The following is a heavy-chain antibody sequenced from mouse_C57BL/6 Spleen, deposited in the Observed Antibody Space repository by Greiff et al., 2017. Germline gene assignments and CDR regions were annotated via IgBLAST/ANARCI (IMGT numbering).Heavy chain of an antibody. CDR3: ARGGSSHYAMDY. D-gene: IGHD1-1*01. V-gene: IGHV1-50*01. J-gene: IGHJ4*01. CDR2: IDPSDSYT. Sequence: VQLQQPGAELVKPGASVKLSCKASGYTFTSYWMQWVKQRPGQGLEWIGEIDPSDSYTNYNQKFKGKATLTVDTSSSTAYMQLSSLTSEDSAVYDCARGGSSHYAMDYWGQGTSVTVSS. CDR1: GYTFTSYW.